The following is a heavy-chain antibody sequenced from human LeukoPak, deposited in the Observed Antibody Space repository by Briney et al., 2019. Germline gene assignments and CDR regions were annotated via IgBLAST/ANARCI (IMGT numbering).Heavy chain of an antibody. V-gene: IGHV3-11*01. J-gene: IGHJ4*02. D-gene: IGHD4-17*01. CDR1: GFTFSDDY. CDR3: ARVGDYGDV. Sequence: GRSLRLSCAASGFTFSDDYMNWIRQAPGKGLEWFSYISSSGSTIYYEDSVKGRFAISRDNAKNSLYLQMNSLRAEDTAVYYWARVGDYGDVWGQGTLVTVSS. CDR2: ISSSGSTI.